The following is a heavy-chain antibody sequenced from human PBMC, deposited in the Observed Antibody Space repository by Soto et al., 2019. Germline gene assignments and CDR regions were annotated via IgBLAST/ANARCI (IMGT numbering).Heavy chain of an antibody. V-gene: IGHV4-39*01. CDR1: GISVSTSDYY. D-gene: IGHD2-15*01. Sequence: SETLSLTCTVSGISVSTSDYYWGWVRQPPGKGLDWIGNIYYSGSTFYNPSLRSRVTLSVDTSKNQFSLRLNSVTAADTAVYFCAGFVVPASRNSDFDYWGQGTLVTSPQ. J-gene: IGHJ4*02. CDR2: IYYSGST. CDR3: AGFVVPASRNSDFDY.